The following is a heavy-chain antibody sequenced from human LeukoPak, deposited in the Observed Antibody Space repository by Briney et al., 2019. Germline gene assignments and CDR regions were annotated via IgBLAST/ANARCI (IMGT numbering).Heavy chain of an antibody. Sequence: GGSLRLSCAASGFTVSGNYVSWVRQAPGKGLEWVSVIYSGGSTYYADSVKGRFTISRDNSKNTLYLQMNSLGAEDTAVYYCARVAYPGRAFDIWGQGTMVTVSS. J-gene: IGHJ3*02. CDR2: IYSGGST. CDR1: GFTVSGNY. V-gene: IGHV3-66*01. CDR3: ARVAYPGRAFDI.